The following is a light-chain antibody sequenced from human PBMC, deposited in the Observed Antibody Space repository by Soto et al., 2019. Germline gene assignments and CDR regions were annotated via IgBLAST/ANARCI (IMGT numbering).Light chain of an antibody. Sequence: EILITQSPPTLSVFPGERATLSCRASQTISTNLAWYQQKPGQAPRLLISAASSRAPGIPARFSGSGSGTHFTLTISSLQSEDSAVYYCQHNNNRPPYTFGQGTKLEIK. J-gene: IGKJ2*01. CDR1: QTISTN. CDR2: AAS. V-gene: IGKV3-15*01. CDR3: QHNNNRPPYT.